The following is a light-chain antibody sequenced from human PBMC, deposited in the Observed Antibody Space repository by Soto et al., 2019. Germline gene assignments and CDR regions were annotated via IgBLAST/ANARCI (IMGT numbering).Light chain of an antibody. V-gene: IGKV3-20*01. Sequence: ENVLTQSPGTLSLSPGERATLSCRASQSVTSSYLAWYQQKPGQAPSLLIYGTSSRATGIPDRFSGSGSGTDFTLTISRLEPEDFAVYYCQQYDSSQLTFGGGTKVEIK. CDR1: QSVTSSY. CDR3: QQYDSSQLT. J-gene: IGKJ4*01. CDR2: GTS.